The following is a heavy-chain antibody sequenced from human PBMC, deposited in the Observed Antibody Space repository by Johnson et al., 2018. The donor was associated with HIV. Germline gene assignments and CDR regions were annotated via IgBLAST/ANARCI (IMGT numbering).Heavy chain of an antibody. Sequence: VQLVESGGGLIQPGGSLRLSCAASGFTVNSNYMSWVRQAPGKGLEWVSVIYSGGNTYYADSVKGRFTISRDISKNTLYLQMNSLRAEDTAVYYCARDPIRGYGDYEDDAFDIWGQGTMVTVSS. J-gene: IGHJ3*02. CDR1: GFTVNSNY. D-gene: IGHD4-17*01. CDR2: IYSGGNT. V-gene: IGHV3-53*01. CDR3: ARDPIRGYGDYEDDAFDI.